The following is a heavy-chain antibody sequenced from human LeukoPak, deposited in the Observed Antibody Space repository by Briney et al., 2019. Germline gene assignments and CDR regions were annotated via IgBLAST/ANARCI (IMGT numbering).Heavy chain of an antibody. D-gene: IGHD6-19*01. V-gene: IGHV3-9*01. CDR1: GFTFDGYA. Sequence: GGSLRLSCAASGFTFDGYAMHWVRQAPGKGLEWVSGISWNSGSIGYADSVKGRFTISRDNAKNSLYLQMNSLRAEDTALYYCAKDMSSGGIAVAGLGAFDIWGQGTMVTVSS. CDR2: ISWNSGSI. CDR3: AKDMSSGGIAVAGLGAFDI. J-gene: IGHJ3*02.